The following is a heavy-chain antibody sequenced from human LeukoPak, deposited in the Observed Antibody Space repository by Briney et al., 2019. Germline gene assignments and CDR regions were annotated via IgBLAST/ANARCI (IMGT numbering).Heavy chain of an antibody. V-gene: IGHV3-23*01. CDR3: AKGSSGYFFDL. Sequence: GGSLRLSCAASGFIFNNYGLVWVRQAPGKGLEWVSAISNDGGGTTYADFVKGRFSVSRDNSKNTLFLQLNSLRAEDTALYYCAKGSSGYFFDLWGQGTLVTVSS. CDR1: GFIFNNYG. CDR2: ISNDGGGT. J-gene: IGHJ4*02. D-gene: IGHD3-22*01.